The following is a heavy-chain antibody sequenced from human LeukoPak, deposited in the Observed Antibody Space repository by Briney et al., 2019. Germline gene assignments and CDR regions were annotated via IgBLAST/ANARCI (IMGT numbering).Heavy chain of an antibody. D-gene: IGHD3-16*01. V-gene: IGHV4-59*01. CDR2: FYYSGNT. CDR1: GSSISSYY. J-gene: IGHJ6*02. CDR3: ARGGITTMDV. Sequence: PSETLSLTCTVSGSSISSYYWSWIRQPPGKGLEWIGYFYYSGNTNYNPSLKSRVTISVDMSKNQFSLKLSSVTAADTAVYYCARGGITTMDVWGQGTTVTVSS.